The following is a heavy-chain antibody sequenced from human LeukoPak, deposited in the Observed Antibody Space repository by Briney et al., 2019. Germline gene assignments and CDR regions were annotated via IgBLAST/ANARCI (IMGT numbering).Heavy chain of an antibody. V-gene: IGHV3-21*01. D-gene: IGHD3-16*01. Sequence: GGSLRLSCAASGFTFSTYIINWVRQAPGKGLEWVSSISGGSNYIYYADSVKGRFTISRDNAENSLYLQMNSLRAEDTAVYYCARDRVERLGEHVFDYWGQGTLVTVSS. CDR2: ISGGSNYI. CDR3: ARDRVERLGEHVFDY. CDR1: GFTFSTYI. J-gene: IGHJ4*02.